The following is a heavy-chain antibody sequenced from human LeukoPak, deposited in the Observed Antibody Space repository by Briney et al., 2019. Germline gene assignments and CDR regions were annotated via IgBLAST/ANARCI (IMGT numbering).Heavy chain of an antibody. J-gene: IGHJ5*02. CDR1: GGSISSSNYY. CDR3: ARGDTKGRTYYGSGRRDNWFDP. V-gene: IGHV4-39*01. D-gene: IGHD3-10*01. Sequence: KSSETLSLTCTVSGGSISSSNYYWGWIRQPPGKDLEWIGSIYYSGSTYYNPSLKSRVTISVDTSKNQFSLKLSSVTAADTAVYYCARGDTKGRTYYGSGRRDNWFDPWGQGTLVTVSS. CDR2: IYYSGST.